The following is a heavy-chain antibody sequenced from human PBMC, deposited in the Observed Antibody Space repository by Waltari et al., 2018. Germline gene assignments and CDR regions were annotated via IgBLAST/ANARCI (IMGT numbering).Heavy chain of an antibody. J-gene: IGHJ3*02. CDR1: GGSISSHY. CDR3: ARLVGAAFDI. CDR2: IYYSGST. V-gene: IGHV4-59*11. Sequence: QVQLQESGPGLVKPSETLSLTCTVSGGSISSHYWSWNRQPPGKGLEWIGYIYYSGSTNYNPSLKSRVTISVDTSKNQFSLKLSSVTAADTAVYYCARLVGAAFDIWGQGTMVTVSS. D-gene: IGHD1-26*01.